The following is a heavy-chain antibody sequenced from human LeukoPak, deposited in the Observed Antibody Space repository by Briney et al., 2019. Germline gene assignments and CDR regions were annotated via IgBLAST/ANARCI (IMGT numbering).Heavy chain of an antibody. V-gene: IGHV3-74*01. D-gene: IGHD2-15*01. CDR1: GFTFSSDW. J-gene: IGHJ4*02. CDR3: ARVRRYCSGGRCSSYFDY. CDR2: INSDGRST. Sequence: PGGSLRLSCAASGFTFSSDWMHWVRQAPGKGLVWVSRINSDGRSTSYADSVKGRFTISRDNAKKTLYLQMNSLRVEDSAVYYCARVRRYCSGGRCSSYFDYWGQGTLVTVSS.